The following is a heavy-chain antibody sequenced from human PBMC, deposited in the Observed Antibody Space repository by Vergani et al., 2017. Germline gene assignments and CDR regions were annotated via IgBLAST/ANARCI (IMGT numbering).Heavy chain of an antibody. Sequence: QVQLQQWGAGLLKPSETLSLTCAVYGGSFSGYYWSWIRQPPGKGLEWIGEINHSGSTNYNPTLKSRVTISVDTSKNQFSLKLSSVTAADTAVYYCSRVLLLRMLELPTTTPSYCYDMDVWGKGTTVTVSS. CDR3: SRVLLLRMLELPTTTPSYCYDMDV. CDR1: GGSFSGYY. D-gene: IGHD3-3*01. J-gene: IGHJ6*03. CDR2: INHSGST. V-gene: IGHV4-34*01.